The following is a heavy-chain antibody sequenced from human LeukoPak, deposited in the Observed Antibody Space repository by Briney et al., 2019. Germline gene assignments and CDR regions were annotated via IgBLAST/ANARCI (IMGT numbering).Heavy chain of an antibody. Sequence: GESLKISCKGFGYSFTTYWIGWVRQVPGKGLEWMGIIYPGDSDTRYNPSFQGQVTISVDKSISTAYLQWSSLKASDTAMYYCARPFGEAVETTLGGVDYWGQGTLVTVSS. CDR3: ARPFGEAVETTLGGVDY. D-gene: IGHD3-10*01. J-gene: IGHJ4*02. V-gene: IGHV5-51*01. CDR2: IYPGDSDT. CDR1: GYSFTTYW.